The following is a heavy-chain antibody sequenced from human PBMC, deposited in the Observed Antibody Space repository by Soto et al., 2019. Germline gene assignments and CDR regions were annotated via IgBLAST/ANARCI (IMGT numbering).Heavy chain of an antibody. CDR2: INPSGGST. Sequence: QVQLVQSGAEVKKPGASVKVSCKASGYTFTSYYMHWVRQAPGQGLEWMGIINPSGGSTTYAQKFQGRATMTRDTSTCTVYMELSSLRSEDTAVYYCARVYCSGGSCYGIDYWGQGTLVTVSS. CDR1: GYTFTSYY. CDR3: ARVYCSGGSCYGIDY. V-gene: IGHV1-46*01. D-gene: IGHD2-15*01. J-gene: IGHJ4*02.